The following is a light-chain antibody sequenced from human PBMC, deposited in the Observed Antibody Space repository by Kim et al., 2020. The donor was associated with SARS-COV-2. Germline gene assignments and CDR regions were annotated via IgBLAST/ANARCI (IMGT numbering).Light chain of an antibody. V-gene: IGKV1-5*01. CDR2: DAS. J-gene: IGKJ5*01. CDR3: HHDDSYAIT. CDR1: QDVSRW. Sequence: DIQMTQSPSTLSASVGDRVSITCRASQDVSRWLAWYQQKPGKAPKLLIYDASTVESGVPSRFSGSGSGTEFTLTISSLQPDDFATYYCHHDDSYAITYGQETRLEI.